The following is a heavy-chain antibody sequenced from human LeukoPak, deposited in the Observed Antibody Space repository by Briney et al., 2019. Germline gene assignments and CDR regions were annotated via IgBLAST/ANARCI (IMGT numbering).Heavy chain of an antibody. CDR1: GLTLNYDW. Sequence: PGGSLRLSCAASGLTLNYDWMTWVRQAPGKGLEWVGRIKSISDGGTRDYAAPVKGRFTMSRDDSRNTVYLQMSSLKTEDTAVYYCARDRYCASSTCPGAFDLWGRGTVVTVSS. V-gene: IGHV3-15*01. CDR3: ARDRYCASSTCPGAFDL. CDR2: IKSISDGGTR. D-gene: IGHD2-2*01. J-gene: IGHJ3*01.